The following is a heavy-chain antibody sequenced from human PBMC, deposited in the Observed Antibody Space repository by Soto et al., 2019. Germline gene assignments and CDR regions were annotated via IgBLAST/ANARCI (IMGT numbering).Heavy chain of an antibody. V-gene: IGHV3-30-3*01. CDR2: ISYDGSNK. D-gene: IGHD6-19*01. CDR3: ARDYGPGYSSTFYYYGMDV. CDR1: GFTFSSYA. Sequence: GGSLRLSCAASGFTFSSYAMHWVRQAPGKGLEWVAVISYDGSNKYYADSVKGRFTISRDNSKNTLYLQMNSLRAEDTAVYYCARDYGPGYSSTFYYYGMDVWGQGTTVTVSS. J-gene: IGHJ6*02.